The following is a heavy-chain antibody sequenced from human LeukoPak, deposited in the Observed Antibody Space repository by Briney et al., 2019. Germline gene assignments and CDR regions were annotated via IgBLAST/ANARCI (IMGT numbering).Heavy chain of an antibody. CDR2: ISSSSSYM. CDR1: GFTFGDYA. D-gene: IGHD6-13*01. Sequence: GGSLRLSCTASGFTFGDYAMSWVRQAPGKGLEWVSSISSSSSYMYYADSVKGRFTISRDNAKNSLYMQVNSLRAEDTAVYYCARGGYSSSWYHDSWGQGTLVTVSS. V-gene: IGHV3-21*01. J-gene: IGHJ4*02. CDR3: ARGGYSSSWYHDS.